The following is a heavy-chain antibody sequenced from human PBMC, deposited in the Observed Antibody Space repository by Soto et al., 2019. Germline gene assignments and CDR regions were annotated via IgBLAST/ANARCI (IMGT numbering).Heavy chain of an antibody. V-gene: IGHV3-74*01. CDR3: AREYLYCSGGSCYSDGFDI. CDR1: EFTFSDFW. D-gene: IGHD2-15*01. CDR2: IDSDGSGT. J-gene: IGHJ3*02. Sequence: EVQLVESGGGLVQPRGSLRLSCTASEFTFSDFWMHWVRQAPGKGLVWVSRIDSDGSGTTYADSVKGRFTISRDNAKNTVFLQMNSLRAEDTAVYYCAREYLYCSGGSCYSDGFDIWGQGTMVTVSS.